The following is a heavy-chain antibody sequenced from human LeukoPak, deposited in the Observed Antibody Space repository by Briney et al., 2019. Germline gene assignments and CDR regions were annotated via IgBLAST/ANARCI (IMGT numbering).Heavy chain of an antibody. J-gene: IGHJ4*02. Sequence: GESLQISCKSSGYSFTSYWIGWVRQMPGKGLEWMGIMYPGDSDTRYSPSFQGQVTISADKSISTAYLQWSSLKASDTAMYYCARTSSNSFDYWGQGTLVTVSS. CDR2: MYPGDSDT. CDR1: GYSFTSYW. CDR3: ARTSSNSFDY. V-gene: IGHV5-51*01. D-gene: IGHD3-3*02.